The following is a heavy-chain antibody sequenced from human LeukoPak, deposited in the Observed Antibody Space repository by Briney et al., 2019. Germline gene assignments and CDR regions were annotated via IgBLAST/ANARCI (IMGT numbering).Heavy chain of an antibody. CDR2: ISYDGSNK. Sequence: GSLRLSCAASVVTFSSYSMSWVRQAPGKGLEWVAVISYDGSNKYYADSVRGRFTISRDNSKNTLYLQMNSLRAEDTAVYYCARDDYYGSGSYPDYWGQGTLVTVSS. CDR1: VVTFSSYS. J-gene: IGHJ4*02. V-gene: IGHV3-30*03. CDR3: ARDDYYGSGSYPDY. D-gene: IGHD3-10*01.